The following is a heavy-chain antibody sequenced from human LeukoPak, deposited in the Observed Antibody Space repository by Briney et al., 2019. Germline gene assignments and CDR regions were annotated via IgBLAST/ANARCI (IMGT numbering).Heavy chain of an antibody. J-gene: IGHJ4*02. V-gene: IGHV5-51*01. D-gene: IGHD4-23*01. CDR3: SISTVVSPFYFDY. CDR1: EYSFTSYW. Sequence: GESLKISCKGSEYSFTSYWIVWVRQMPGKGLEGMRIIYPGDSDTRYSPSFQGQVTISADKSISTAYLQWTNLKALYTGMYYCSISTVVSPFYFDYWGQGTLVTVSS. CDR2: IYPGDSDT.